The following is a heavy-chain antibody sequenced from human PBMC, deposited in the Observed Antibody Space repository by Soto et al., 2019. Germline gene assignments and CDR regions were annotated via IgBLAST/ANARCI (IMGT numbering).Heavy chain of an antibody. CDR3: ARVSGLCSSTSCFAFDI. D-gene: IGHD2-2*01. V-gene: IGHV1-69*06. CDR1: GGTFSSYA. CDR2: IIPIFGTA. J-gene: IGHJ3*02. Sequence: SVKVSCKASGGTFSSYAISWVRQAPGQGLEWMGGIIPIFGTANYAQKFQGRVTITADKSTSTAYMELSRLRSDDTAVYYCARVSGLCSSTSCFAFDIWGQGTMVTVSS.